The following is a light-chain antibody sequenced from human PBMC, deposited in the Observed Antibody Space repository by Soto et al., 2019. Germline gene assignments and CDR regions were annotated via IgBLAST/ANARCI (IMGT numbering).Light chain of an antibody. V-gene: IGKV1-5*01. CDR3: QQYNSYSYT. CDR2: DAS. J-gene: IGKJ2*01. CDR1: QSISSW. Sequence: DIQMTQSPSTLSASVGDRVTITCRASQSISSWLAWYQQKPGKAPKLLIYDASSLESGVPSRFSGSGSGTDFPLTISSLRPDDVATYYCQQYNSYSYTFGQGTKLEIK.